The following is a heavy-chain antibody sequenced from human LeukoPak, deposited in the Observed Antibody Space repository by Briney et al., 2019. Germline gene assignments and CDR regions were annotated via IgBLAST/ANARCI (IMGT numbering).Heavy chain of an antibody. CDR1: GFTFNSYA. CDR3: ARDNRKYYYDSSGYYYEDAFEI. Sequence: GGSLRLTCAVSGFTFNSYAMHWVRQAPGKGLEWVAVVSYDGSNKDHADSVTGRFTISRDNSKNTLYLQMNSLRVEDTAVYYCARDNRKYYYDSSGYYYEDAFEIWGEGTMVTVSS. D-gene: IGHD3-22*01. CDR2: VSYDGSNK. V-gene: IGHV3-30-3*01. J-gene: IGHJ3*02.